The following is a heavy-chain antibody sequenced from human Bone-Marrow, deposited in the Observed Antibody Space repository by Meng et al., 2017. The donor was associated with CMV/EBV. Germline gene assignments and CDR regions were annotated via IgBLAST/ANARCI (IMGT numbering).Heavy chain of an antibody. CDR1: GYTFTGYY. J-gene: IGHJ6*02. CDR3: ASHDYSNYYYYYGMDV. CDR2: INPNSGGT. Sequence: ASVKVSCKASGYTFTGYYMHWVRQAPGQGLEWMGWINPNSGGTNYAQKFQGRVTMTRDTSISTAYMELSSLRSEDTAVYYCASHDYSNYYYYYGMDVWGQGTTVTVSS. D-gene: IGHD4-11*01. V-gene: IGHV1-2*02.